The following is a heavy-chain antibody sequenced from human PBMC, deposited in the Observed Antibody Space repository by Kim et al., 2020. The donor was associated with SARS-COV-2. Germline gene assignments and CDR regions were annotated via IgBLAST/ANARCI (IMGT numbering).Heavy chain of an antibody. V-gene: IGHV3-33*01. CDR1: GFTFSRYG. CDR2: IWYDESNK. J-gene: IGHJ4*02. CDR3: AREEDHSSGFLGDS. Sequence: GGSLRLSCAASGFTFSRYGIHWVRQAPGKGLQWVALIWYDESNKYYGDSVRSRFTISRDNSKNTVYLQMNSLRAEDTAVYYCAREEDHSSGFLGDSWGQGNLVSVSS. D-gene: IGHD6-19*01.